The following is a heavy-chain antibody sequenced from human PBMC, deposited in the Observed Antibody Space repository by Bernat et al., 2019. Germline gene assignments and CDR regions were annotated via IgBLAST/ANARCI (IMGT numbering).Heavy chain of an antibody. D-gene: IGHD2-15*01. CDR2: ISAYNGNT. J-gene: IGHJ4*02. V-gene: IGHV1-18*01. CDR3: ARDQEVVVAATTGSFDY. Sequence: QVQLVQSGAEVKKPGASVKVSCKASGYTFTSYGISWVRQAPGHGLEWMGWISAYNGNTNYAQKLQGRVTMTTDTSTSTAYMELRSLRSDDTAVYYCARDQEVVVAATTGSFDYWGQGTLVTVSS. CDR1: GYTFTSYG.